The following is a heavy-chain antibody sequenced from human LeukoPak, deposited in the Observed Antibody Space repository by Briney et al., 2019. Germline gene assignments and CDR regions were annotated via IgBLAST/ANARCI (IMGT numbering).Heavy chain of an antibody. V-gene: IGHV1-18*01. J-gene: IGHJ1*01. CDR3: ARDLEGTVLLWFGPRD. Sequence: GASLKVSCKASGYTFTSYGISWVRQAPGQGLEWMGWISAYNGNTNYAQKLQGRVTMTTDTSTSTAYMELRSLRSDDTAVYYCARDLEGTVLLWFGPRDWGQGTLVTVSS. CDR2: ISAYNGNT. D-gene: IGHD3-10*01. CDR1: GYTFTSYG.